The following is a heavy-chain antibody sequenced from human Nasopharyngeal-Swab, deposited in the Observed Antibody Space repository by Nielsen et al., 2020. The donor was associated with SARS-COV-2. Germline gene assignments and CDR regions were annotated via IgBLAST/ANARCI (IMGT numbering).Heavy chain of an antibody. CDR3: ARDAASSREGYFGY. V-gene: IGHV1-18*01. Sequence: ASVKVSCKASGYTFTSYGISWVRQAPGQGLEWMGWISAYNGNTNYAQKFQGRVTITADESTSTAYMELSSLRSEDTAVYYCARDAASSREGYFGYWGQGTLVTVSS. CDR2: ISAYNGNT. J-gene: IGHJ4*02. D-gene: IGHD6-13*01. CDR1: GYTFTSYG.